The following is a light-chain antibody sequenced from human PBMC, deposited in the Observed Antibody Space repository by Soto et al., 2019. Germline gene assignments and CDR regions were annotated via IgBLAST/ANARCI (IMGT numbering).Light chain of an antibody. V-gene: IGKV3-15*01. CDR3: QQYSIWRT. CDR2: GAS. J-gene: IGKJ1*01. Sequence: EIVLTQSLATLSLAPGERVTLSCRASESVSTNLAWYQQKAGQAPRLLIYGASTRATGIPARFSGSGSGTEFTLTISSLQSEDFAVYYCQQYSIWRTFGQGTKVDI. CDR1: ESVSTN.